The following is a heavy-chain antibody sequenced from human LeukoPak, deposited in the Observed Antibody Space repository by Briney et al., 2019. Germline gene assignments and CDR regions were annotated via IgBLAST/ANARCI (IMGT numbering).Heavy chain of an antibody. D-gene: IGHD4-17*01. CDR2: IYYSGST. Sequence: SEPLSLTGTVSGGSISSRRYSWGWIRQPPGKGLEWIGSIYYSGSTYYNPSLNSRVTMSVDTSESQFSLKLSSVTAADTAVYYCARHPHGDYVWFDAWGQGSLVTVSS. V-gene: IGHV4-39*01. CDR3: ARHPHGDYVWFDA. CDR1: GGSISSRRYS. J-gene: IGHJ5*02.